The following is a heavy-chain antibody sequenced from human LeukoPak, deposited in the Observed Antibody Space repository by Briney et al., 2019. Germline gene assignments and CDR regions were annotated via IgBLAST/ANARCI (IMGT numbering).Heavy chain of an antibody. V-gene: IGHV4-59*01. CDR2: IYYSGST. Sequence: SETLSLTCTVSGGSISSYYWSWIRQPPGKGLEWIGYIYYSGSTNYSPSLKSRVAISVDASKNQFSLKLSSVTAADTAVYYCARFLYSSSYAFDIWGQGTMVTVSS. CDR1: GGSISSYY. D-gene: IGHD6-13*01. J-gene: IGHJ3*02. CDR3: ARFLYSSSYAFDI.